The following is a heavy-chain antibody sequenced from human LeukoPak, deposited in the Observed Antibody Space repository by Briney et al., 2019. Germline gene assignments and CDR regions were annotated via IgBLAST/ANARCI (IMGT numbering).Heavy chain of an antibody. CDR1: GFTFSSYS. CDR2: ISSSSSYI. Sequence: GGSLRLSCAASGFTFSSYSMNWVCQAPGKGLEWVSSISSSSSYIYYADSVKGRFTISRDNAKNSLYLQMNSLRAEDTAVYYCASVGWFGELFVDYWGQGTLVTVSS. V-gene: IGHV3-21*01. CDR3: ASVGWFGELFVDY. D-gene: IGHD3-10*01. J-gene: IGHJ4*02.